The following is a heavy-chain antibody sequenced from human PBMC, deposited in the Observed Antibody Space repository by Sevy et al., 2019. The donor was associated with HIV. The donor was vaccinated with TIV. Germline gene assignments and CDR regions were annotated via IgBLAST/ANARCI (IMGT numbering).Heavy chain of an antibody. CDR1: GGSITSLY. CDR3: AGENAWGRGYA. CDR2: IYYNGHI. J-gene: IGHJ5*02. V-gene: IGHV4-59*08. Sequence: SETLSLTCTVSGGSITSLYWNWIRQPPGKGLEWIANIYYNGHINYNPSLKSRVTLTLITSKNQFSLRLSSVTAADTARDYCAGENAWGRGYAWGQGTLVTVSS. D-gene: IGHD6-25*01.